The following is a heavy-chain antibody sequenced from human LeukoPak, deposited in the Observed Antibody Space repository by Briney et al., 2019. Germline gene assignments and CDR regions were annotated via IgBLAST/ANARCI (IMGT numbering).Heavy chain of an antibody. Sequence: VQPGRSLRLSCAASGFTFSSYGMHWVRQAPGKGLEWVAIIWYDGNNKYYADSVKGRFTISRDNSKNTLYLQMNSLRAEDTAVYYCARDLYYYDSSGLEFGYWGQGTLVTVSS. CDR2: IWYDGNNK. J-gene: IGHJ4*02. D-gene: IGHD3-22*01. CDR1: GFTFSSYG. V-gene: IGHV3-33*01. CDR3: ARDLYYYDSSGLEFGY.